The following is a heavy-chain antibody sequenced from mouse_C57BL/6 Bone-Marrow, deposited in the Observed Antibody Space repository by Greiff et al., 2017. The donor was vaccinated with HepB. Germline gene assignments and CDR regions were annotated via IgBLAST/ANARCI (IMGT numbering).Heavy chain of an antibody. CDR3: ARLLDYGNYGYFDV. Sequence: QVQLQQPGAELVRPGSSVKLSCKASGYTFTSYWMHWVKQRPIQGLEWIGNIDPSDSETHYNQKFKDKATLTVDKSSSTAYMQLSSLTSEDSAVYYCARLLDYGNYGYFDVWGTGTTVTVSS. CDR2: IDPSDSET. D-gene: IGHD2-1*01. CDR1: GYTFTSYW. J-gene: IGHJ1*03. V-gene: IGHV1-52*01.